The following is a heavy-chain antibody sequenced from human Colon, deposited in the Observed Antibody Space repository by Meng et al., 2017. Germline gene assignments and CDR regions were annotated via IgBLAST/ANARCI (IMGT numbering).Heavy chain of an antibody. V-gene: IGHV3-7*01. CDR1: GFTFGNYW. D-gene: IGHD2-15*01. CDR3: ARIGCCSGRTCYSGDYFDY. J-gene: IGHJ4*02. Sequence: GGSLSLSCAASGFTFGNYWMTWVRQAPGKGLEWVANIKQDGSERFYLDSVSGRFTISSDNAKNSLYLQMYSLRAEDTAVYFCARIGCCSGRTCYSGDYFDYWGQGSLVTVSS. CDR2: IKQDGSER.